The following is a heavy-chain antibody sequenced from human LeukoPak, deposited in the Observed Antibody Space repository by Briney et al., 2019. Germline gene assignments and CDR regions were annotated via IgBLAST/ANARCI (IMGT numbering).Heavy chain of an antibody. V-gene: IGHV4-59*08. CDR2: IYYSGST. Sequence: TSETLSLTCTVSGGSISSYYWSWIRQPPGKGLEWIGYIYYSGSTNYNPSLKSRVTISVDTSKNQFSLKLSSVTAADTAVYYCAAQQPGALIVDPWGQGTLVTVSS. J-gene: IGHJ5*02. CDR1: GGSISSYY. D-gene: IGHD6-13*01. CDR3: AAQQPGALIVDP.